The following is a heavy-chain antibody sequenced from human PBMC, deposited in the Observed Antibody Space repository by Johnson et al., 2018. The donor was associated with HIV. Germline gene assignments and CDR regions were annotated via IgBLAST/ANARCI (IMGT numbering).Heavy chain of an antibody. CDR3: ASSWGNAFDI. V-gene: IGHV3-11*04. D-gene: IGHD7-27*01. Sequence: QVQLVESGGGVVQPGRSLRLSCAASGFTFSDYYMSWIRQAPGKGLEWVSYISSSGSTISYADSVKGRFTISRDNSKNTLYLQMNSLRAEDTAVYYCASSWGNAFDIWGQGTMVTVSS. CDR1: GFTFSDYY. CDR2: ISSSGSTI. J-gene: IGHJ3*02.